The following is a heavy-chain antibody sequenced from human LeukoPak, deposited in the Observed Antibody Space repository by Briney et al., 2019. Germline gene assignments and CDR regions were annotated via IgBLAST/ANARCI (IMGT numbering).Heavy chain of an antibody. J-gene: IGHJ6*03. CDR1: GFTFSNYW. V-gene: IGHV3-7*01. CDR3: ASDDGVVHGVYYMDV. Sequence: GGSLRLSCAAAGFTFSNYWMTCVRQAPGKGLEWVADIKQDGSEKLYVNSVRGRFTISRDNAKMSLILQMNSLRAEDTAVYACASDDGVVHGVYYMDVWGKGTTVTVS. CDR2: IKQDGSEK. D-gene: IGHD3-3*01.